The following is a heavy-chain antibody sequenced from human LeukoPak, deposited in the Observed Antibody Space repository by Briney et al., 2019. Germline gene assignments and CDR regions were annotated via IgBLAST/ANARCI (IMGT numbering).Heavy chain of an antibody. CDR1: GGSISSGDYY. CDR2: IYYSGST. Sequence: KTSETLSLPCTVSGGSISSGDYYWSWIRQPPGKGLEWIGYIYYSGSTYYNPSLKSRVTISVDTSKNQFSLKLSSVTAADTAVYYCARGTYYYDSSGYYYYYYGMDVWGQGTTVTVSS. CDR3: ARGTYYYDSSGYYYYYYGMDV. D-gene: IGHD3-22*01. V-gene: IGHV4-30-4*01. J-gene: IGHJ6*02.